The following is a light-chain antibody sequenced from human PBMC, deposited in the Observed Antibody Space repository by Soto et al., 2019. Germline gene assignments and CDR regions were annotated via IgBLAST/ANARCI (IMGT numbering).Light chain of an antibody. CDR3: QKYNSAPRT. Sequence: DIQMTQSPSSLPASVGDRVTITCRASQGISNYLAWYQQKPGKVPKLLIYAASTLQSGVPSRFSGSGSGTDFTLTNSSLHPEYVATYYCQKYNSAPRTFGQGTRLEIK. V-gene: IGKV1-27*01. CDR2: AAS. CDR1: QGISNY. J-gene: IGKJ5*01.